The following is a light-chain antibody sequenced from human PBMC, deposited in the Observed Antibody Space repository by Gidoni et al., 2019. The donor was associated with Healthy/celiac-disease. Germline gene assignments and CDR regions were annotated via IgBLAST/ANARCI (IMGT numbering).Light chain of an antibody. CDR1: SSDVGGYNY. CDR3: SSYTSSSTLGVV. Sequence: HSALPQPASVSGSPGQSLPIACTGTSSDVGGYNYASWYQQHPGKPPKLMIYDVSNRPSGVSNRFSGSKSGNTASLTISGLQAEDEADYYCSSYTSSSTLGVVFGGGTKLTVL. CDR2: DVS. J-gene: IGLJ2*01. V-gene: IGLV2-14*01.